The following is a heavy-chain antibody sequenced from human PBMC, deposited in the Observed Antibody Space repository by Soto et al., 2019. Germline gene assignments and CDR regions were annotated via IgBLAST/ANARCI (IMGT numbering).Heavy chain of an antibody. CDR1: GFTVSSYA. V-gene: IGHV3-23*01. CDR2: ISGSGGST. CDR3: AKVGYCSSSSCYYNLYYFDY. J-gene: IGHJ4*02. D-gene: IGHD2-15*01. Sequence: GGSLRLSCAASGFTVSSYAMSWVRQAPGKGLEWVSAISGSGGSTYYADSVKGRFTISRDNSKNTLYLQMNSLRAEDTAVYYCAKVGYCSSSSCYYNLYYFDYWGQGTLVTVSS.